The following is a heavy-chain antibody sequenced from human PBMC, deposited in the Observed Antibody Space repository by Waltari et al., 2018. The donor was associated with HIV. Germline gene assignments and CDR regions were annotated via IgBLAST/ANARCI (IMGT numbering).Heavy chain of an antibody. CDR1: GFTFSSYS. D-gene: IGHD3-3*01. CDR3: ARDRVRFLEWLLRYGMDV. CDR2: ISIGSSYI. Sequence: EVQLVESGGGLVKPGGSLRLSCAASGFTFSSYSMHWVRQAPGKGLEWVSSISIGSSYIYYADSVKGRFTISRDNARNSLYLQMNSLRAEDTAVYYCARDRVRFLEWLLRYGMDVWGQGTTVTVSS. J-gene: IGHJ6*02. V-gene: IGHV3-21*01.